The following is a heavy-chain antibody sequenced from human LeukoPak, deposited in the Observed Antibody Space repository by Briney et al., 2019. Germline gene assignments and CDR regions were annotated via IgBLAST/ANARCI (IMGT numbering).Heavy chain of an antibody. CDR3: AKEGRKTGNTYGYEFDS. CDR2: VSSSGGST. V-gene: IGHV3-23*01. D-gene: IGHD5-18*01. J-gene: IGHJ4*02. Sequence: PGGSLRLSCAASGFTFSSYAMSWVRQAPGKGLEGVSAVSSSGGSTNYADYVKGQFTISRDNSKNTVYLQMNNLRAEDTAVYYCAKEGRKTGNTYGYEFDSWGQGTLVTVSS. CDR1: GFTFSSYA.